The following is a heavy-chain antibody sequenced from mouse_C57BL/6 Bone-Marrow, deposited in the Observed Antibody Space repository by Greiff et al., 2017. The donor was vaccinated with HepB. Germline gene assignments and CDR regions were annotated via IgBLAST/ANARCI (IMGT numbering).Heavy chain of an antibody. CDR2: IYPRSGNT. CDR3: ARRDYYYGSSWVDY. Sequence: QVQLKESGAELARPGASVKLSCKASGYTFTSYGISWVKQRTGQGLEWIGEIYPRSGNTYYNEKFKGKATLTADKSSSTAYMELRSLTSEDSAVYFCARRDYYYGSSWVDYWGQGTTLTVSS. J-gene: IGHJ2*01. CDR1: GYTFTSYG. V-gene: IGHV1-81*01. D-gene: IGHD1-1*01.